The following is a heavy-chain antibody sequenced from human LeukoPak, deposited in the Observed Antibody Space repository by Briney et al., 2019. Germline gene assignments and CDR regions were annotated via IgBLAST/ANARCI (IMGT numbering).Heavy chain of an antibody. D-gene: IGHD3-22*01. J-gene: IGHJ3*02. Sequence: ASVKVSCKASGGTFSSYAISWVRQAPGQGLEWMGGIIPIFGTANYAQKFQGRVTITTDESTSTAYMELSSLRSEDTAVYYCARGYYYDSSGSVGAFDIWGPGTMVTVSS. CDR3: ARGYYYDSSGSVGAFDI. CDR2: IIPIFGTA. CDR1: GGTFSSYA. V-gene: IGHV1-69*05.